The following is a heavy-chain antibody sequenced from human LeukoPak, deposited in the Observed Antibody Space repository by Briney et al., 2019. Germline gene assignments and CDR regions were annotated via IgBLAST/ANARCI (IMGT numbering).Heavy chain of an antibody. D-gene: IGHD2-2*01. Sequence: GASVKVSCKASGYTFTSYGISWVRQAPGQGLEWMAWISAYNGNTNYAQKLQGRVTMTTDTSTSTAYMELRSLRSDDTAVYYCARSGYCSSTSCYGLGRYYYYMDVWGKGTTVTVSS. V-gene: IGHV1-18*01. CDR2: ISAYNGNT. CDR3: ARSGYCSSTSCYGLGRYYYYMDV. CDR1: GYTFTSYG. J-gene: IGHJ6*03.